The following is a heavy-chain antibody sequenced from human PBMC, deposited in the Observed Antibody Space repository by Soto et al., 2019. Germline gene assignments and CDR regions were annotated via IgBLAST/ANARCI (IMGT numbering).Heavy chain of an antibody. D-gene: IGHD3-10*01. CDR1: GFTVSDYA. J-gene: IGHJ6*02. CDR2: ISGRGGST. V-gene: IGHV3-23*01. CDR3: AKGTNEFHYGLYNYYYGLDV. Sequence: GGSLRLSCAPSGFTVSDYAMSWVRQAPGKGLEWVSGISGRGGSTYYAESVQGRFTISRDSSKNTLYLHTNSLRAEDTAVYYCAKGTNEFHYGLYNYYYGLDVWGQGTTVTVSS.